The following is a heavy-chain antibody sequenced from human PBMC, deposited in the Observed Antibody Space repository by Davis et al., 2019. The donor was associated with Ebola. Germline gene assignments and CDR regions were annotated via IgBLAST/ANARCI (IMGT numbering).Heavy chain of an antibody. CDR1: GFPFGSNY. CDR2: IYSGGST. CDR3: ARGYYYDSSDY. Sequence: GGSLKLSFAASGFPFGSNYMSWVRQAPGKGPEWVSFIYSGGSTYYADSVKGRFTISRHNSKNTLYLQMNSLRAEDTAVYYCARGYYYDSSDYWGQGTLVTVSS. V-gene: IGHV3-53*04. J-gene: IGHJ4*02. D-gene: IGHD3-22*01.